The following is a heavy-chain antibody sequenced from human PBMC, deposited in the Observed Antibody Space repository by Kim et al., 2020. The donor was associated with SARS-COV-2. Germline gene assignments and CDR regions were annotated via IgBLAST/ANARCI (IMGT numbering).Heavy chain of an antibody. CDR1: GFTFSSYA. CDR2: ISGSGGST. CDR3: AKDERGPLYFDY. V-gene: IGHV3-23*01. Sequence: GGSLRLSCAASGFTFSSYAMSWVRQAPGKGLEWVSAISGSGGSTYYADSVKGRFSISRDNSKNTLYLQMNSLRAEDTAVYYCAKDERGPLYFDYWGQGTLVTVSS. J-gene: IGHJ4*02. D-gene: IGHD3-10*01.